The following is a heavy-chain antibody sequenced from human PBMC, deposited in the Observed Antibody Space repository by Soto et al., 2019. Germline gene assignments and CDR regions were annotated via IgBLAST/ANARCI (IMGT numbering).Heavy chain of an antibody. V-gene: IGHV3-21*05. CDR2: ISGTDPYM. CDR1: GFTFSGYW. D-gene: IGHD6-25*01. Sequence: PGGSLRLSCAASGFTFSGYWMTWVRQAPGKGLEWVSYISGTDPYMKYADAVRGRFTISRDNAKNSLYLQMNSLRDDDTAVYYCARGCSVRGMNVWGQGTPVTVSS. J-gene: IGHJ6*02. CDR3: ARGCSVRGMNV.